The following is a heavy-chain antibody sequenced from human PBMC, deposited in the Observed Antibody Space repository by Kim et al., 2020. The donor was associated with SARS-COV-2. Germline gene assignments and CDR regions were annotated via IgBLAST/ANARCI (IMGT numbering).Heavy chain of an antibody. CDR2: IGTAGDT. Sequence: GGSLRRSCAASGFTFSSYDMHWVRQATGKGLEWVSAIGTAGDTYYPGSVKGRFTISRENAKNSLYLQMNSLRAGDTAVYYCARSPNYYGSGSYGDYYYGMDVWGQGTTVTVSS. V-gene: IGHV3-13*04. CDR3: ARSPNYYGSGSYGDYYYGMDV. D-gene: IGHD3-10*01. J-gene: IGHJ6*02. CDR1: GFTFSSYD.